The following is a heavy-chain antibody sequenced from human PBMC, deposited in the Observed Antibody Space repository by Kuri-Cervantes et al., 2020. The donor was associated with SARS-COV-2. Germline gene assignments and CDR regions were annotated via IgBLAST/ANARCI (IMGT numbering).Heavy chain of an antibody. J-gene: IGHJ6*02. V-gene: IGHV1-8*01. CDR3: ARDMLAARRGSMHYYYGMDV. CDR1: GYTFTSYD. D-gene: IGHD6-6*01. CDR2: MNPNSGNT. Sequence: ASVKVSCKASGYTFTSYDINWVRQATGQGLEWMGWMNPNSGNTGYAQKFQGRVTMTRNTSISTAYMELRSLRSDDTAVYYCARDMLAARRGSMHYYYGMDVWGQGTTVTVSS.